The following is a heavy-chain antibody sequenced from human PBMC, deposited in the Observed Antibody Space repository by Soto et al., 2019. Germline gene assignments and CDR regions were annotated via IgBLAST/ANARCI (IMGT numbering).Heavy chain of an antibody. CDR2: IVPNIGTG. CDR3: ARRDTGGFLLYFDT. CDR1: GGTLTNFINYP. D-gene: IGHD2-8*02. J-gene: IGHJ4*02. V-gene: IGHV1-69*06. Sequence: QMQLVQSGAEVKKPGSSVKVSCKASGGTLTNFINYPINWVRQAPGQGLEWMGGIVPNIGTGNYAQKFQGRVTITADKSTGTADMELSSLISEDTALYYFARRDTGGFLLYFDTWGQGTLVTVSS.